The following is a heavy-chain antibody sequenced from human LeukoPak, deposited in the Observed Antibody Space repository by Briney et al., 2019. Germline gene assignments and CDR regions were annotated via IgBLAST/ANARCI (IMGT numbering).Heavy chain of an antibody. J-gene: IGHJ3*02. V-gene: IGHV3-9*01. CDR1: GFTFDDYA. CDR3: AKTYYDILTGYRTDAFDI. CDR2: ISWNSGSI. D-gene: IGHD3-9*01. Sequence: PGGSLRLSCAASGFTFDDYAMHWVRHAPGKGLGWVSGISWNSGSIGYADSVKGRFTISRDNAENSLYLQMNSLRAEDTALYYCAKTYYDILTGYRTDAFDIWGQGTMVTVSS.